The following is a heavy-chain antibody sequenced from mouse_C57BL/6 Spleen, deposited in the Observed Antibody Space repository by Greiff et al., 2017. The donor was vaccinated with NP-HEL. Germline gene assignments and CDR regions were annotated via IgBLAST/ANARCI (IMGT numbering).Heavy chain of an antibody. D-gene: IGHD1-1*01. Sequence: VQLQQSGPELVKPGASVKIPCKASGYTFTDYNMDWVKQSHGKSLEWIGDINPNNGGTIYNQKFKGKATLTVDKSSSTAYMELRSLTSEDTAVYYCSRRKFITTVVATPYFDYGGQGTTLTVSS. J-gene: IGHJ2*01. V-gene: IGHV1-18*01. CDR1: GYTFTDYN. CDR3: SRRKFITTVVATPYFDY. CDR2: INPNNGGT.